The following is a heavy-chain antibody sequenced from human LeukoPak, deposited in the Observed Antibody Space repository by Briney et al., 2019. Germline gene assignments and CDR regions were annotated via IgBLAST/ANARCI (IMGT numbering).Heavy chain of an antibody. Sequence: GGSLRLSCAASGFTFSSYWMCWVRQAPGKGLEWVSNIKQDGSEKYYVDSVKGRFTISRDDAKNSLYLQMNSLRAEDTAVYYCATGVVVAAPGGMDVWGQGTMVTVSS. CDR1: GFTFSSYW. J-gene: IGHJ6*02. D-gene: IGHD2-15*01. CDR3: ATGVVVAAPGGMDV. CDR2: IKQDGSEK. V-gene: IGHV3-7*01.